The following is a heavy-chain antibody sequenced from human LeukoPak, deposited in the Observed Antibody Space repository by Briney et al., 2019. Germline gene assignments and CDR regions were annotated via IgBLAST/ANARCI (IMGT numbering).Heavy chain of an antibody. J-gene: IGHJ4*02. CDR3: ARALLQQLVIEPLDY. V-gene: IGHV3-33*01. D-gene: IGHD6-13*01. CDR2: IWYDGSNK. CDR1: GFTFSSYG. Sequence: GRSLRLSCAASGFTFSSYGMHWVRQAPGKGLEWVAVIWYDGSNKYYADSVKGRFTISRDNSKNTLYLQMNSLRAEGTAVYYCARALLQQLVIEPLDYWGQGTLVTVSS.